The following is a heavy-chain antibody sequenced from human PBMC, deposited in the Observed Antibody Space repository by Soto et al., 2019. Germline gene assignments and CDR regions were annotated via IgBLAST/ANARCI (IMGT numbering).Heavy chain of an antibody. D-gene: IGHD1-26*01. CDR1: GFTFSSYS. CDR2: ISSSSSYI. Sequence: PGGSLRLSCAASGFTFSSYSMNWVRQAPGKGLEWVSSISSSSSYIYYADSVKGRFTISRDNAKNSLYLQMNSLRAEDTAVYYCAREFPSAVITTTTAHNWFDPWGQGTLVTVSS. J-gene: IGHJ5*02. CDR3: AREFPSAVITTTTAHNWFDP. V-gene: IGHV3-21*01.